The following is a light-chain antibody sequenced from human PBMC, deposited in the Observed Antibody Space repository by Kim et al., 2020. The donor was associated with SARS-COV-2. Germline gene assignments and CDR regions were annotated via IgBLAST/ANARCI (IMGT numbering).Light chain of an antibody. J-gene: IGKJ2*01. V-gene: IGKV6D-21*02. Sequence: SVTPKEKVTITCRASQSIGTNLHWYQQKPDQSPRLLIKFASQSISGVPSRFSGSGSGTDFTLTVNSLEAEDAAAYYCLQTSTLPYTFGQGTKLEIK. CDR3: LQTSTLPYT. CDR1: QSIGTN. CDR2: FAS.